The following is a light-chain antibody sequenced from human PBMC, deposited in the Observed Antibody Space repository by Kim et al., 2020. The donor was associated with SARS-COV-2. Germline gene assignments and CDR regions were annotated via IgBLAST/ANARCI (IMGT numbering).Light chain of an antibody. V-gene: IGKV1-5*03. CDR3: QQYLGNPA. J-gene: IGKJ1*01. CDR1: QSVSNW. CDR2: KAS. Sequence: FSTIRDRVPITCRARQSVSNWLAWYQQKPGKTPNLLISKASSLENGVPSRFSGSGFGTEFTLTISSLQPDDFATYYCQQYLGNPAFGQGTKVDIK.